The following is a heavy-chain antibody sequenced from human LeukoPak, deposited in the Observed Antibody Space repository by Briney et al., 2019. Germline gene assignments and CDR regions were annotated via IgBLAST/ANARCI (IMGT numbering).Heavy chain of an antibody. CDR3: AKDRASCGGDCYLGY. J-gene: IGHJ4*02. Sequence: GGSLRLSCAVSGFTFSSYGMHWVRQAPGKGLEWVAFIRYDGSNKYNADSVKGRFTISRDNSKNTLYLQMNSLRAEDTAVHYCAKDRASCGGDCYLGYWGQGTLVTVSS. CDR2: IRYDGSNK. CDR1: GFTFSSYG. V-gene: IGHV3-30*02. D-gene: IGHD2-21*02.